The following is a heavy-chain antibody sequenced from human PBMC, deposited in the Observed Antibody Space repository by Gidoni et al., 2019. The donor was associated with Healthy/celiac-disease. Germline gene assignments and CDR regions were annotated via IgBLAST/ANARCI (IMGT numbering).Heavy chain of an antibody. V-gene: IGHV3-23*01. J-gene: IGHJ4*02. CDR3: AKERKYYDFWSGFDY. D-gene: IGHD3-3*01. CDR1: GFPFSSYA. Sequence: EVQLLESGGGLVQPGGSLRLSCAASGFPFSSYAMSWVRQAPGKGLEWVSAISGSGGSTYYADSVKGRFTIPRDNSKNTLYLQMNSLRAEDTAVYYCAKERKYYDFWSGFDYWGQGTLVTVSS. CDR2: ISGSGGST.